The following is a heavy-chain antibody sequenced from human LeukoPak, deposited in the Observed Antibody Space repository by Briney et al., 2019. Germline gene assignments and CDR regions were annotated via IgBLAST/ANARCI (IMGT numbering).Heavy chain of an antibody. CDR2: ISSSGSTI. CDR3: ARETTNGAFDI. V-gene: IGHV3-11*04. D-gene: IGHD2-8*01. CDR1: GLTFSDYY. J-gene: IGHJ3*02. Sequence: GGSLRLSCAASGLTFSDYYMSWIRQAPGKGLEWVSYISSSGSTIYYADSVKGRFTISRDNAKNSLYLQMNSLRAEDTAVYYCARETTNGAFDIWGQGTMVTVSS.